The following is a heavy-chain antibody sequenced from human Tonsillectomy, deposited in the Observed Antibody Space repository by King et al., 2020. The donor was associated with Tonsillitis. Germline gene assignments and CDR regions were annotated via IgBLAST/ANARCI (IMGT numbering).Heavy chain of an antibody. CDR2: MSPLSGTT. J-gene: IGHJ2*01. V-gene: IGHV3-23*04. CDR3: AKDSDYGGTYWYLDL. D-gene: IGHD4-23*01. Sequence: VQLVESGGGLVQPGGSLTLSCAASGFTFSTYAMTWVRQAPGKGLEWVSSMSPLSGTTHCADSVKGRFTISRDNSKNTLFLQMDSLRVEDTAVYYCAKDSDYGGTYWYLDLWGRGTLVTVSS. CDR1: GFTFSTYA.